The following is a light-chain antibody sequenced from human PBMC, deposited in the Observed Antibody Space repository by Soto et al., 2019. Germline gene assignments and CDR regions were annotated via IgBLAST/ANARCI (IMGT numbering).Light chain of an antibody. Sequence: EIVLTQSPGTLSLSPGERATLSCRASQSVSSSYLAWYQQKPGQAPRLLIYGASSRATGIPDRFSGSGSGTDFTLTIHRPEAERFGGYYCQQYGSSPPLTFGGGTKVEIK. J-gene: IGKJ4*01. CDR1: QSVSSSY. CDR2: GAS. CDR3: QQYGSSPPLT. V-gene: IGKV3-20*01.